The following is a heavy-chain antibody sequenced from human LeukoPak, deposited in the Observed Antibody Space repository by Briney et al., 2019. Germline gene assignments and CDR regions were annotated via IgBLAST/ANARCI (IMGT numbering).Heavy chain of an antibody. CDR2: ISGSGGST. CDR1: GFTFSSYA. J-gene: IGHJ4*02. CDR3: AKERGYSYCYGMGTFDY. V-gene: IGHV3-23*01. D-gene: IGHD5-18*01. Sequence: AGSLRLSCAASGFTFSSYAMNWVRQAPGKGLELVSGISGSGGSTYYADSVKGRFTISRDNSKNTLYLQMHSLRAEATAVYYCAKERGYSYCYGMGTFDYWGQGTLVTVSS.